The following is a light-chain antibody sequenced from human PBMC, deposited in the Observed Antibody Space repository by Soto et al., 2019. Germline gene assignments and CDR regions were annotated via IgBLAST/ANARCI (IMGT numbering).Light chain of an antibody. Sequence: DIQMTQSPSTLSASVGDRVTITCRASQSISSWLAWYQQKPGKAPKLLIYDASSLESGVPSRFSGSGSDTEFTLTINNLQPEDFGTYHCKQYNRYSLTFGGRPNADIK. CDR2: DAS. J-gene: IGKJ4*01. V-gene: IGKV1-5*01. CDR3: KQYNRYSLT. CDR1: QSISSW.